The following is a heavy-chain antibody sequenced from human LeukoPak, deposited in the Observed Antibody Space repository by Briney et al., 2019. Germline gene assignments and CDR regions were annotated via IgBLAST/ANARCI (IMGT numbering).Heavy chain of an antibody. Sequence: GASVKVSCKAYGYTFISNYLNWVRQAPGQGLEWVGIINPSGGSPSYAQKFQGRVTMTRDMSTSTVYMTLSSLKSEDTAVYHCARGGQVAPQPGNWFDPWGQGTLVTVSS. CDR2: INPSGGSP. J-gene: IGHJ5*02. CDR3: ARGGQVAPQPGNWFDP. D-gene: IGHD2-2*01. CDR1: GYTFISNY. V-gene: IGHV1-46*01.